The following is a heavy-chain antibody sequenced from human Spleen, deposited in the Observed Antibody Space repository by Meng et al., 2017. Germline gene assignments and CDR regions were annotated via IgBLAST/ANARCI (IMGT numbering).Heavy chain of an antibody. V-gene: IGHV3-7*01. CDR3: AGGAVVTLIFYHAMDV. J-gene: IGHJ6*02. CDR2: ITQDGSEN. Sequence: GSSLKISCAASGFTFSSYWMSWVRQAPGKGMEWVSNITQDGSENYYVDSVKGRFTISRDNAKNSLYLQMNSLRAEDTAVYYCAGGAVVTLIFYHAMDVWGQGTTVTVSS. CDR1: GFTFSSYW. D-gene: IGHD2-21*02.